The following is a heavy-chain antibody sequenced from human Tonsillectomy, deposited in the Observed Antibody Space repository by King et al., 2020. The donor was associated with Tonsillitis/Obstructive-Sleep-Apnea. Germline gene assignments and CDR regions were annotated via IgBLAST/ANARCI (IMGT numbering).Heavy chain of an antibody. CDR3: VRLPDYMTTFFLGF. CDR2: LISRSSSI. D-gene: IGHD3-16*01. Sequence: DVQLGESGGGLVKPGGSLRLSCAASGFSCSDYTMPWVRQVPGMGRGWVSSLISRSSSIFYADSVKVRFTISRANAKKSLYLQMNSLRAEDTAVYYCVRLPDYMTTFFLGFWGQGALVTVSS. CDR1: GFSCSDYT. V-gene: IGHV3-21*01. J-gene: IGHJ4*02.